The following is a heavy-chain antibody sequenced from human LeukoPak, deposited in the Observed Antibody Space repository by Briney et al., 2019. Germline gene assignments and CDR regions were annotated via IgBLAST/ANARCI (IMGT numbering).Heavy chain of an antibody. D-gene: IGHD3-9*01. J-gene: IGHJ6*03. Sequence: SVKVSCKASGGTFSSYAISWVRQAPGQGLEWMGGIIPIFGTANYAQKFQGGVTITADKSTSTAYMELSSLRSEDTAVYYCARGVLTGSGYYYMDVWGKGTTVTVSS. CDR2: IIPIFGTA. V-gene: IGHV1-69*06. CDR3: ARGVLTGSGYYYMDV. CDR1: GGTFSSYA.